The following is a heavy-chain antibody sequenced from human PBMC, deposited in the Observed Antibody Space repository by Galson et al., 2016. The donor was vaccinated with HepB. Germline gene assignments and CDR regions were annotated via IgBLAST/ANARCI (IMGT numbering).Heavy chain of an antibody. D-gene: IGHD3-22*01. CDR1: GGSISTSNSY. CDR3: AKSLHVYYDSRCYNLFDY. Sequence: SETLSLTCTVSGGSISTSNSYWGWIRQPPGKGLEWIGSISYSGSNYYNPSLKSRVTITVDTSKNQFSLNLSSVTAADTAVYYCAKSLHVYYDSRCYNLFDYWGQGTLLIVSS. V-gene: IGHV4-39*01. J-gene: IGHJ4*02. CDR2: ISYSGSN.